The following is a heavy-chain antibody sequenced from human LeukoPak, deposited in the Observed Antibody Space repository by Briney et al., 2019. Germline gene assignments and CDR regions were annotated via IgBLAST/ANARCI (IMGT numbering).Heavy chain of an antibody. J-gene: IGHJ3*02. CDR3: ALKYCSSTSCYIESDAFDI. CDR2: IYYSGST. D-gene: IGHD2-2*02. Sequence: PSETLSLTCTVSGGSISSSSYYWGWIRQPPGKGLEWIGSIYYSGSTYYNPSLKSRVTISVDTSKNQFSLKLSSVTAAGTAVYYCALKYCSSTSCYIESDAFDIWGQGTMVTVSS. V-gene: IGHV4-39*01. CDR1: GGSISSSSYY.